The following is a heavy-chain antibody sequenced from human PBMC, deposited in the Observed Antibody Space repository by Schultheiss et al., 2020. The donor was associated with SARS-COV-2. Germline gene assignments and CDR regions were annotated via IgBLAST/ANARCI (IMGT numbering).Heavy chain of an antibody. D-gene: IGHD1-26*01. CDR3: ARDLYGATTNY. CDR2: ISGSGTT. CDR1: GFTFSSYS. J-gene: IGHJ4*02. V-gene: IGHV3-21*06. Sequence: GGSLRLSCAASGFTFSSYSIHWVRQAPGMGLEWVSTISGSGTTYYADSVKGRFTISRDNAKNSLYLQMNSLRAEDTAVYYCARDLYGATTNYWGQGTLVTVSS.